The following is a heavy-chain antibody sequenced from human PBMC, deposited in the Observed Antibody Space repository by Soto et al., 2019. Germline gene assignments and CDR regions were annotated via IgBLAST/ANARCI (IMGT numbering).Heavy chain of an antibody. CDR3: ARRSSGWYFDY. J-gene: IGHJ4*02. V-gene: IGHV3-23*01. D-gene: IGHD6-19*01. CDR1: GFTFSTYA. CDR2: ISGIGGST. Sequence: EVQLLESGGGLVQPGGSLRLSCAAPGFTFSTYAMNWVRQAPGKGLEWVSVISGIGGSTYYADSVKGRFTISRDNSKNTLYLQMNSLRGEDTAVYYGARRSSGWYFDYWGQGTLVTVSS.